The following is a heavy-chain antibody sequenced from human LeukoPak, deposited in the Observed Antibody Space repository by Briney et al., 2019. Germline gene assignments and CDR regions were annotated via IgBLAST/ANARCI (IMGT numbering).Heavy chain of an antibody. D-gene: IGHD1-26*01. CDR3: ARDGESGSYPFDY. Sequence: GGSLRLSCAASGFTFSSYSMNWVRQAPGKGLEWVSSISSSSSYIYYADSVKGRFTISRDSAKNSLYLQMNSLRAEDAAVYYCARDGESGSYPFDYWGQGTLVTVSS. V-gene: IGHV3-21*01. CDR2: ISSSSSYI. J-gene: IGHJ4*02. CDR1: GFTFSSYS.